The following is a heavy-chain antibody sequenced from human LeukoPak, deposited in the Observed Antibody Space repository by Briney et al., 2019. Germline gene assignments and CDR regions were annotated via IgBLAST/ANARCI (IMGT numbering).Heavy chain of an antibody. D-gene: IGHD3-16*02. CDR1: GFTFSSYG. V-gene: IGHV3-23*01. J-gene: IGHJ4*02. CDR3: AKTKNYVWGSYRYSYFDY. CDR2: ISGSGGST. Sequence: GGSLRLSCAASGFTFSSYGMSWVRQAPGKGLEWVSAISGSGGSTYYADSVKGRFTISRDNSKNTLYLQMNSLRAEDTAVYYCAKTKNYVWGSYRYSYFDYWGQGTLVTVSS.